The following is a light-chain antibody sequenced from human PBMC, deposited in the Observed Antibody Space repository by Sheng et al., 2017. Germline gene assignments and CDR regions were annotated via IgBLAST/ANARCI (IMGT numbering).Light chain of an antibody. CDR2: AAS. CDR1: QSISGY. CDR3: QQTYTMFPIT. V-gene: IGKV1-39*01. J-gene: IGKJ3*01. Sequence: DIQMTQSPSSLSASVGDRVTITCRASQSISGYLNWYQHKPGKAPKLLIYAASSLQSGVPSRFSGSGSGTDFSLIISSLQREDFATYYCQQTYTMFPITFGPGTESGNQT.